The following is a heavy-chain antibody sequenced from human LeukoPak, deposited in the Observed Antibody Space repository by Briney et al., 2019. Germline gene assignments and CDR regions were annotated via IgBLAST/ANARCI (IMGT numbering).Heavy chain of an antibody. V-gene: IGHV4-4*09. Sequence: SETLSLTCTVSGGSIRGSYWSWIRQPPGKALEWIGYIYSSGITNYNPSLKSRVTMSVDTSKNQFSLNLDSVTAADTAVYYCARHTAKSYSSSSDWFDPWGQGTLVTVSS. CDR2: IYSSGIT. J-gene: IGHJ5*02. CDR3: ARHTAKSYSSSSDWFDP. D-gene: IGHD6-6*01. CDR1: GGSIRGSY.